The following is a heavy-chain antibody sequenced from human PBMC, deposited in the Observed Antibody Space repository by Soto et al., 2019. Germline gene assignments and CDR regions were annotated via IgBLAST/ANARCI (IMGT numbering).Heavy chain of an antibody. CDR1: GFTFSHIG. CDR2: IKRKSDDGTT. V-gene: IGHV3-15*02. Sequence: EVQLVESGGAVVKAGGSLRLSCATSGFTFSHIGMSWVRQAPGKGLEWVGRIKRKSDDGTTDYAAPVRGRFTISRDESNGSMYLEMKSLDSEDTAEYYCTTDAFCSSNTCPGTSDHWGHGTQVTVSS. CDR3: TTDAFCSSNTCPGTSDH. J-gene: IGHJ4*01. D-gene: IGHD2-2*01.